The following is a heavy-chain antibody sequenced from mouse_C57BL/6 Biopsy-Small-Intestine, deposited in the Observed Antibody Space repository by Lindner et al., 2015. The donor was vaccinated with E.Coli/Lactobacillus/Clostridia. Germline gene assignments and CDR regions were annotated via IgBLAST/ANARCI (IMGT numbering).Heavy chain of an antibody. J-gene: IGHJ4*01. Sequence: VQLQESGAELVKPGAPVKISCKVSGYSFSSYWLNWVKQGPGKGPEWIGQIYPGDGDTIYNGNFKGKATLTADKFSSTSYMDLSSLTSEDSAVYFCARGDYGGSYGAMDLWGQGTSVTVSS. CDR2: IYPGDGDT. V-gene: IGHV1-80*01. CDR1: GYSFSSYW. D-gene: IGHD1-1*01. CDR3: ARGDYGGSYGAMDL.